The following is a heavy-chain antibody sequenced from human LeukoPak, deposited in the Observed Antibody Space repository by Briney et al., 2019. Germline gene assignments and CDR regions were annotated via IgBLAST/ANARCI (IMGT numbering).Heavy chain of an antibody. CDR3: AKSRPPYSSSWYVKVAEYFQH. CDR2: ISGGGGTT. J-gene: IGHJ1*01. D-gene: IGHD6-13*01. V-gene: IGHV3-23*01. CDR1: GFTFSSYA. Sequence: PGGSLRLSCAASGFTFSSYAMSWVRQAPGKGLEWVSGISGGGGTTFYADSVKGRFTISRDNSKNALYLQMNSLRVEDTAVYYCAKSRPPYSSSWYVKVAEYFQHWRQGTLVTVSS.